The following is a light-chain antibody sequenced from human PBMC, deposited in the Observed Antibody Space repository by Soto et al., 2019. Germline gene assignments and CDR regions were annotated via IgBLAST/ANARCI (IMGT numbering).Light chain of an antibody. CDR2: QVT. CDR3: SSYSITSPVV. Sequence: QSALTQPASVSGSPGQSITLSCTGTSSDVGGYNYVSWYQQHPGEAPKLMIYQVTNRPSGVSNRFSGSKSGNTASLTISGLQADDEADYYCSSYSITSPVVFGGGTKLTVL. J-gene: IGLJ2*01. V-gene: IGLV2-14*01. CDR1: SSDVGGYNY.